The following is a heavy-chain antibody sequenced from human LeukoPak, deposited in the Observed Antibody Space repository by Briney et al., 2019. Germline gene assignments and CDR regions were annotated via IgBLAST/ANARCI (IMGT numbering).Heavy chain of an antibody. CDR2: INHSGST. Sequence: SETLSLTCAVYGGSFSGYYWSWIRQPPGKGLEWIGEINHSGSTNYNPSLKSRVTISVDTSKNQFSLKLSSVTAADTAVYYCASGNWNVYGMDVWGQGTTVTVSS. CDR1: GGSFSGYY. J-gene: IGHJ6*02. CDR3: ASGNWNVYGMDV. V-gene: IGHV4-34*01. D-gene: IGHD1-20*01.